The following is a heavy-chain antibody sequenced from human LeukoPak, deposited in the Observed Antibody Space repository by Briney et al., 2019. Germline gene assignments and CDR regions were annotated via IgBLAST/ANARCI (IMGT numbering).Heavy chain of an antibody. J-gene: IGHJ5*02. Sequence: GGSLRLSCAASGFTISDRDMNWVRQAPGKGLGWVSALSGSGGNTYYADSVKGRFTVSRDNSKNTLYLHMNSLRTDDTAVYYCAKGPDWFDPWGQGTLVTVSS. V-gene: IGHV3-23*01. CDR1: GFTISDRD. CDR3: AKGPDWFDP. CDR2: LSGSGGNT.